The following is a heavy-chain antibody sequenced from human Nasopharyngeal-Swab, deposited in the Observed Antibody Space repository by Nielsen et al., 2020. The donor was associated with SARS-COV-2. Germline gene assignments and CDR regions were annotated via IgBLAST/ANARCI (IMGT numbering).Heavy chain of an antibody. CDR2: IDLDDDK. D-gene: IGHD4-23*01. J-gene: IGHJ3*01. CDR3: ARLANSPYDAFDF. CDR1: GFSLSTSGVC. V-gene: IGHV2-70*12. Sequence: SGPTLVKPTQTFPLTCTFSGFSLSTSGVCVTWIRQPPGKALEWLALIDLDDDKYYTPSLKTRLTISKDTSKNQVVLTMTNMDPVDTATYYCARLANSPYDAFDFWGQGTMVTVSS.